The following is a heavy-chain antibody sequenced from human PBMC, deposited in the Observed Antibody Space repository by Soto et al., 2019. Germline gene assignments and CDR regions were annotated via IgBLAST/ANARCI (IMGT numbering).Heavy chain of an antibody. CDR1: GYSFTSYG. CDR3: ARERARGSSWYYFDY. V-gene: IGHV1-18*01. J-gene: IGHJ4*02. D-gene: IGHD6-13*01. CDR2: ISANNGNT. Sequence: QVQLVQSGAEVKKPGASVKVSCKASGYSFTSYGITWVRQAPGQGLEWMGWISANNGNTNYAQKFQGRVNMTTDTSTTTADREMRRQRSDDTAVYYCARERARGSSWYYFDYWGQGTLLTVSS.